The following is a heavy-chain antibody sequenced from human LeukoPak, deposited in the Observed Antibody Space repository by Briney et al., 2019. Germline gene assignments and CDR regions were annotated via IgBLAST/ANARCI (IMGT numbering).Heavy chain of an antibody. D-gene: IGHD6-13*01. V-gene: IGHV3-53*01. CDR3: ARGRKSSSSYYFDY. Sequence: SGGSLRLSCAASGFTVSSNYMSWVRQAPGKGLEWVSVIYSGGSTYYADSVKGRFTISRDNSKNTLYLQINSLRAEDTAVYYCARGRKSSSSYYFDYWGQGTLVTVSS. J-gene: IGHJ4*02. CDR1: GFTVSSNY. CDR2: IYSGGST.